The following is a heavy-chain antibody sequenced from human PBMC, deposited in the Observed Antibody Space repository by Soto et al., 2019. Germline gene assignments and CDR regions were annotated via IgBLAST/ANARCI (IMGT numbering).Heavy chain of an antibody. CDR2: INWRDNK. Sequence: SGPTLVNPTQTLTLTCTFSGFSLTTSRMCVTWIRQPPGKALEWLALINWRDNKYYTTSLKTRLTLSKDTTKNQVVLTLTNMDPVDTGTYYCARILKGGTFDWLQIDCWGQGTLVTVS. CDR1: GFSLTTSRMC. D-gene: IGHD3-9*01. J-gene: IGHJ4*02. CDR3: ARILKGGTFDWLQIDC. V-gene: IGHV2-70*01.